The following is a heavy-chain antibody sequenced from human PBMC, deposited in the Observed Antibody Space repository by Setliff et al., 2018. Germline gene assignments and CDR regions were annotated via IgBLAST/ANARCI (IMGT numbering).Heavy chain of an antibody. J-gene: IGHJ6*03. V-gene: IGHV1-24*01. Sequence: ASVKVSCKVSGYTLTELSMHWVRQAPGKGLEWMGGFDPEDGETIYAQKFQGRVTMTEDTSTDTAYMELSSLRSEDTAVYYCATGSPDSYGWGYYYYYYMDVGGKGTTVTVSS. D-gene: IGHD5-18*01. CDR3: ATGSPDSYGWGYYYYYYMDV. CDR1: GYTLTELS. CDR2: FDPEDGET.